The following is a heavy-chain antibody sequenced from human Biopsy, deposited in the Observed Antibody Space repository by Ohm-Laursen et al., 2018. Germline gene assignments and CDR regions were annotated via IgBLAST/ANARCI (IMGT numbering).Heavy chain of an antibody. D-gene: IGHD3-10*01. V-gene: IGHV1-2*02. CDR3: ARDRMVTIITLVRADTFDI. Sequence: ASVKVSCKASGYTFTDYSLHWVRQAPGQGLEWMGWVNPNSGAANYAQKFQGRVTMTSDTSISTAYIELRRLISDDTAVYFCARDRMVTIITLVRADTFDIWGQGTLVSVSS. J-gene: IGHJ3*02. CDR2: VNPNSGAA. CDR1: GYTFTDYS.